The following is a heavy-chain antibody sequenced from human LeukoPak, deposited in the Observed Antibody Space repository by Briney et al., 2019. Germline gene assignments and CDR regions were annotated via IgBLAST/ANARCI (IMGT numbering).Heavy chain of an antibody. D-gene: IGHD3-22*01. V-gene: IGHV3-30-3*01. CDR1: GFTFSSYA. CDR3: ARDFEDHDSSGYYGY. CDR2: ISYDGSNK. Sequence: GGSLRLSCAASGFTFSSYAMHWVRQAPGKGLEWVAVISYDGSNKYYADSVKGRFTISRDNSKNTLYLQMNSLRAEDTAVYYCARDFEDHDSSGYYGYWGQGTLVTVSS. J-gene: IGHJ4*02.